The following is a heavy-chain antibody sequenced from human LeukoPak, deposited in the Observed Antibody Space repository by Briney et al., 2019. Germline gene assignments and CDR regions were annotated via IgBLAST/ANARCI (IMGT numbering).Heavy chain of an antibody. CDR2: ISGSGGST. J-gene: IGHJ4*02. Sequence: GGSLRLSCAASGLTFSSYALSWVRQAPGKGLEWVSTISGSGGSTYYADSVKGRFTISRDNAKNSLYLQMHSLRAEDTAVYYCSREGSGYYYDTSGQSPDYWGQGTLVTVSS. D-gene: IGHD3-22*01. CDR1: GLTFSSYA. CDR3: SREGSGYYYDTSGQSPDY. V-gene: IGHV3-23*01.